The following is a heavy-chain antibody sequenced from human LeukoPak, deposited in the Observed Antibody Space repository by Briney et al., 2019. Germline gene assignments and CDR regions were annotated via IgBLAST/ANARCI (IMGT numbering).Heavy chain of an antibody. V-gene: IGHV3-53*01. CDR3: AREDSRWLGLGL. Sequence: PGGSLRLSCAASGFTFSSYAMHWVRQAPGKGLEWVSVTYSGGTTYYADSVKGRFTISRDNSKNTVSLQMNSLRAEDTAVYYCAREDSRWLGLGLWGPGTLVTVSS. CDR1: GFTFSSYA. CDR2: TYSGGTT. D-gene: IGHD6-19*01. J-gene: IGHJ1*01.